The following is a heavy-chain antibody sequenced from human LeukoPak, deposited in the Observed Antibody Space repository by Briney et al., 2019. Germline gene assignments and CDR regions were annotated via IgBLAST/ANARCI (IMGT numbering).Heavy chain of an antibody. CDR2: IKEDGSVT. D-gene: IGHD5-12*01. CDR3: TRDRGYNAFDI. V-gene: IGHV3-7*01. Sequence: GGSLRLSCAASGFTFRSSWMCWVRQAPGPGLEWVANIKEDGSVTHYVDSVRGRFTISRDNAKNSLYLQMNSLRVEDTAVYYCTRDRGYNAFDIWGQGTMVSVSS. CDR1: GFTFRSSW. J-gene: IGHJ3*02.